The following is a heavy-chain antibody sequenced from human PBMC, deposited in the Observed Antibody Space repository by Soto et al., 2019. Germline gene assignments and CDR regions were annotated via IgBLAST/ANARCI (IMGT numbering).Heavy chain of an antibody. D-gene: IGHD3-10*01. CDR1: GGSINSYY. J-gene: IGHJ6*02. CDR2: VHHSWGS. CDR3: ARQGFGPLHGLVDV. V-gene: IGHV4-59*08. Sequence: QVQLQESGPGLVKPSETLSLSCTVSGGSINSYYWSWIRQSPGKRMEWIGYVHHSWGSSYNPSLRXXVXVSLDTSKSQFSLKVTSVTATDTAVYYCARQGFGPLHGLVDVWGQGTTVTVSS.